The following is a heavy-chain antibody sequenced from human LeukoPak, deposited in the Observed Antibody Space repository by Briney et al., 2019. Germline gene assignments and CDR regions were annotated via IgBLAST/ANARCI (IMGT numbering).Heavy chain of an antibody. J-gene: IGHJ4*02. V-gene: IGHV1-18*01. CDR3: ARDVGGGAIYFDY. CDR1: GYIFSSYG. D-gene: IGHD2-15*01. Sequence: GASMKVSCKASGYIFSSYGISWVRQAPGQGLEWMGWISAYNGNTKFAQKFQGRVIMTTDTSTSTACMELRSLRSDDTAVYYCARDVGGGAIYFDYWGQGTLVTVSS. CDR2: ISAYNGNT.